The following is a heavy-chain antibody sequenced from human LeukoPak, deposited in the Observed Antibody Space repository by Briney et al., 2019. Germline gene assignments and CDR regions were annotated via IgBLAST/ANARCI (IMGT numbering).Heavy chain of an antibody. V-gene: IGHV3-7*01. Sequence: GGSLRLSCAASGFTFSSYAMHWVRQAPGKGLEWVANIKQDGSEKHYVDSVQGRFPISRDNAKNSLYLQMNSLRADDTAVYYCARATSHYDILTGSYYYYYMDVWGKGTTVTISS. CDR1: GFTFSSYA. CDR2: IKQDGSEK. J-gene: IGHJ6*03. CDR3: ARATSHYDILTGSYYYYYMDV. D-gene: IGHD3-9*01.